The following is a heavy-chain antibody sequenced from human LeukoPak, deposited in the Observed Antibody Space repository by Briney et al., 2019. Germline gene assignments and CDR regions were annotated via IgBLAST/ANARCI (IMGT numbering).Heavy chain of an antibody. Sequence: GGSPRLSFADSGVTFSIPSMKWGRPGPGEGLGWGSSISSSNSYIYYADSVKGRFTISRDNAKNSLYLQMNSLRAEDTAVYYCAKEERVLRYFDWLSSGRAFDYWGQGTLVTVSS. CDR2: ISSSNSYI. V-gene: IGHV3-21*04. CDR1: GVTFSIPS. D-gene: IGHD3-9*01. CDR3: AKEERVLRYFDWLSSGRAFDY. J-gene: IGHJ4*02.